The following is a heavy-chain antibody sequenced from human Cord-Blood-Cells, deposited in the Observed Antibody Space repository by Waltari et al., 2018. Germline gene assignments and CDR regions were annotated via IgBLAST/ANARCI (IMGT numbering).Heavy chain of an antibody. CDR3: ARVVRTDSSSNWFDP. V-gene: IGHV4-34*01. D-gene: IGHD6-13*01. J-gene: IGHJ5*02. Sequence: SGYYWSWIRQPPGKGLEWIGEINHSGSTNYNPSLKSRVTISVDTSKNQFSLKLSSVTAADTAVYYCARVVRTDSSSNWFDPWGQGTLVTVSS. CDR1: SGYY. CDR2: INHSGST.